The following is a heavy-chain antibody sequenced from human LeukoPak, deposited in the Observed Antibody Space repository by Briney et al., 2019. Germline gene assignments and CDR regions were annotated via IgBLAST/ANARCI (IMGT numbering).Heavy chain of an antibody. CDR1: GFIFSTYG. CDR3: ARSSYYDTSGYYESMDH. D-gene: IGHD3-22*01. J-gene: IGHJ4*02. V-gene: IGHV3-30*02. Sequence: PGGSLRLSCAAPGFIFSTYGMQWVRQAPGKGLEWVAFIRYDGSNEYYADSMKGRFTISRDNSKNTLYLQMNSLRPDDTAVYYCARSSYYDTSGYYESMDHWGQGTLVTVSS. CDR2: IRYDGSNE.